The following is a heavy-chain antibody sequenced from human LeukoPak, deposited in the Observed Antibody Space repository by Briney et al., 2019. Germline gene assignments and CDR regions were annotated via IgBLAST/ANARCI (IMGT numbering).Heavy chain of an antibody. J-gene: IGHJ5*02. D-gene: IGHD6-13*01. CDR3: ARGTIADPSYNWLDP. CDR1: GGSISSYY. V-gene: IGHV4-4*07. CDR2: IYSSWST. Sequence: SETLSLTCTVSGGSISSYYWSCIRQPAGKGLEWIGRIYSSWSTIYNPSLKSRVTMSVDTSRNHFSLKLSSVTAADTAVYYCARGTIADPSYNWLDPWGQGSLVTVSS.